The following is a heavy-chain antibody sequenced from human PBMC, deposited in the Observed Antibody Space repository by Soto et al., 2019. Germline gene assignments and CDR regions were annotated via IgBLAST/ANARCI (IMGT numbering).Heavy chain of an antibody. CDR3: ARHFVAVVIKGWGY. CDR2: TYYNGNA. CDR1: GVSIDRSNYY. D-gene: IGHD3-10*01. V-gene: IGHV4-39*01. Sequence: SETLSLTCNVSGVSIDRSNYYWDWLRQPPGKGLEWIGTTYYNGNAYYNPSLRSRVSMSVDTSKNQFSLKLISVTAADTAVYYCARHFVAVVIKGWGYWGQGKLVTVSS. J-gene: IGHJ4*02.